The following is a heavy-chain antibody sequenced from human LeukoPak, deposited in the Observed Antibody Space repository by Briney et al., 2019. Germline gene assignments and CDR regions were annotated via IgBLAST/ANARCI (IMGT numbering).Heavy chain of an antibody. D-gene: IGHD2-15*01. J-gene: IGHJ4*02. V-gene: IGHV3-21*01. CDR1: GLTFSTYS. Sequence: GWSLRLSCAASGLTFSTYSMNWVRQAPGKGLAWVSSISSSSSYIYYADSVKGRFTISRDNAKNSLYLQMNSLRAEDTAVYYCARAYCSGGSCYPFDYWGQGTLVTVSS. CDR2: ISSSSSYI. CDR3: ARAYCSGGSCYPFDY.